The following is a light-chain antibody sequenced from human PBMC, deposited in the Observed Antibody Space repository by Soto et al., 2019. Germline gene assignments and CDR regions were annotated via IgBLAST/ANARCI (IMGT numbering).Light chain of an antibody. J-gene: IGLJ1*01. V-gene: IGLV2-8*01. CDR2: EVT. CDR3: ASYAGTKLFV. CDR1: SSDVGFYNF. Sequence: QSVLTQPPSACGSPGQSLTISCTGTSSDVGFYNFVSWYRQRPGKAPKLVIYEVTKRPSGVPDRFSGSKSGSTASLTVSGLQADDEAEYYCASYAGTKLFVFGSGTKVTVL.